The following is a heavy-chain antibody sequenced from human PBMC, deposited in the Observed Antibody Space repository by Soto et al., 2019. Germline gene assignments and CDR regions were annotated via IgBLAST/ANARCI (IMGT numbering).Heavy chain of an antibody. CDR1: AYTSTLYG. D-gene: IGHD6-19*01. V-gene: IGHV1-18*01. CDR2: IRAHNGET. J-gene: IGHJ4*02. CDR3: ATALGTSGWFDY. Sequence: QVHLVQSGAEVKRPGASVKVSCKASAYTSTLYGITWVRQAPGQGLEWMGWIRAHNGETKFARKFQDRVTMTTDSSSSTVFMDLRPLTSDDTAVYYCATALGTSGWFDYWGQGTLVTVPS.